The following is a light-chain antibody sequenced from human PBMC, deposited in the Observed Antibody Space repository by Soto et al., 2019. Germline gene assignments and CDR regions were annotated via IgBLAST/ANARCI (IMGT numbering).Light chain of an antibody. CDR3: SSYISSSTPYV. CDR1: SSDVGGYNY. CDR2: EVS. J-gene: IGLJ1*01. Sequence: QSALTQPASVSGSPGQSITISCTGTSSDVGGYNYVSWYQQHPGKAPKLMIYEVSNRPSGVSNRFSGSKSGNTASLTISGLQAEDEGDHYCSSYISSSTPYVFGTGTKVTVL. V-gene: IGLV2-14*01.